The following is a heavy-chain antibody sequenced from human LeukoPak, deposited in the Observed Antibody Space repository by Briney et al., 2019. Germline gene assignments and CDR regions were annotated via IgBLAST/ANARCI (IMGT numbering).Heavy chain of an antibody. CDR1: RLSFTTDA. Sequence: GESLRLSCAASRLSFTTDAMTWVRQAPGKGLEWVSTISDSDGSTFYADSVKGRFTISRDSSKHTAFLQMKSLRAEDTAIYFCAMGTYFDYWGQGTLVTVS. D-gene: IGHD7-27*01. V-gene: IGHV3-23*01. J-gene: IGHJ4*02. CDR2: ISDSDGST. CDR3: AMGTYFDY.